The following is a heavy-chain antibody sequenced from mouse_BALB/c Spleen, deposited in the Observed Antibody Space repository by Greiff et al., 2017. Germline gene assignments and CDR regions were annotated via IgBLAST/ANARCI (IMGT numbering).Heavy chain of an antibody. CDR3: ARGITTVVAPFDY. D-gene: IGHD1-1*01. J-gene: IGHJ2*01. CDR1: GFTFSSFG. V-gene: IGHV5-17*02. Sequence: EVKLVESGGGLVQPGGSRKLSCAASGFTFSSFGMHWVRQAPEKGLEWVAYISSGSSTIYYEDTVKGRFTISRDNPKNTLFLQMTSLRSEDTAMYYCARGITTVVAPFDYWGQGTTLTVSS. CDR2: ISSGSSTI.